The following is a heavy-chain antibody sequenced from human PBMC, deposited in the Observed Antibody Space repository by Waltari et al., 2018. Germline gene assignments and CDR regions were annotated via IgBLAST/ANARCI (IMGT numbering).Heavy chain of an antibody. CDR3: ARGREIGWFDP. CDR1: GDTFSGYY. D-gene: IGHD3-10*01. V-gene: IGHV1-2*02. CDR2: INPNSGDT. J-gene: IGHJ5*02. Sequence: VQLVQSGAEVKQPVASVKVSCEASGDTFSGYYMHWVRQAPGQGLEWMGWINPNSGDTNYGQKFQGRVSMTWDTATTTIYLAMIRLRSDDTAVYYCARGREIGWFDPWGQGTLVTVSS.